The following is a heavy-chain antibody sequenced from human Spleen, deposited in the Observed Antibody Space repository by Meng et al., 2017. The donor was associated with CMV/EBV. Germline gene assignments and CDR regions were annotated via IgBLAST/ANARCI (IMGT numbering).Heavy chain of an antibody. CDR2: IYHSGST. CDR1: GGSFSDYY. J-gene: IGHJ4*02. CDR3: ARETCSGGSCHFHY. V-gene: IGHV4-34*01. D-gene: IGHD2-15*01. Sequence: VYGGSFSDYYWSWIRQPPGKGLEWIGEIYHSGSTNYNPSLKSRVTISVDTSKNQFSLKLSSVTAADTAIYYCARETCSGGSCHFHYWGQGTLVTVSS.